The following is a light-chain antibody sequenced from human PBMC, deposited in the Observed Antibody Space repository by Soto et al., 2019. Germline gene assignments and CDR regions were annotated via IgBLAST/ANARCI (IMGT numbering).Light chain of an antibody. CDR2: AAS. V-gene: IGKV1-9*01. J-gene: IGKJ4*01. CDR1: QGISSY. Sequence: IQLTQSPSSLSASVGDRVTITCRASQGISSYLAWYQQKPGKAPKLLIYAASTLQSGVPSRFSGSGSGTDFSLTISSLPPEDFATYYCQQLISYPLTFGGGTTVDIK. CDR3: QQLISYPLT.